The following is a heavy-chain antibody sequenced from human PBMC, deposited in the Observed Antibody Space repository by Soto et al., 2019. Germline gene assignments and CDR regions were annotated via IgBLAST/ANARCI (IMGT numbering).Heavy chain of an antibody. CDR3: ARGQDYYGSGADRIPFDY. CDR2: IKQDGSEK. Sequence: GGSLRLSCAASGFTFSSYWMSWVRQAPGKGLEWVANIKQDGSEKYYVDSVKGRFTISRDNAKNSLYLQMNSLRAEDTAVYYCARGQDYYGSGADRIPFDYWGQGTLVTVSS. D-gene: IGHD3-10*01. J-gene: IGHJ4*02. CDR1: GFTFSSYW. V-gene: IGHV3-7*01.